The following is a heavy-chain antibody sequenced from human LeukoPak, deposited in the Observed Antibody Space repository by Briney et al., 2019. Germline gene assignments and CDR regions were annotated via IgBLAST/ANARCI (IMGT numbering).Heavy chain of an antibody. Sequence: ASVKVSCKVSGYTFTSYDINWVRQATGQGLEWMGWMNPNSGNTGYAQKFQGRVTMTRNTSISTAYMELSSLSSEDTAVYYCARVDYYDSSGRFDPWGQGTLVTVSS. CDR3: ARVDYYDSSGRFDP. J-gene: IGHJ5*02. D-gene: IGHD3-22*01. CDR1: GYTFTSYD. V-gene: IGHV1-8*01. CDR2: MNPNSGNT.